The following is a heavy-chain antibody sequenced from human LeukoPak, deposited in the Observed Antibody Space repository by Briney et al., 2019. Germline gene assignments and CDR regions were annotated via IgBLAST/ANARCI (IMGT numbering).Heavy chain of an antibody. CDR1: GGSISSYY. J-gene: IGHJ4*02. CDR3: ARGGLAVAVFDY. CDR2: IYYSGST. Sequence: PSETLSLTCTVSGGSISSYYWSWISQPPGKGLEWIGYIYYSGSTNYNPSLKSRVTISVDTSKNQFSLKLSSVTAADTAVYYCARGGLAVAVFDYWGQGTLVTVSS. D-gene: IGHD6-19*01. V-gene: IGHV4-59*01.